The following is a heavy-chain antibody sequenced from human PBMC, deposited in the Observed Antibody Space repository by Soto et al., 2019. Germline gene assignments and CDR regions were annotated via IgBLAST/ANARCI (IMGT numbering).Heavy chain of an antibody. D-gene: IGHD3-22*01. J-gene: IGHJ4*02. V-gene: IGHV3-7*03. Sequence: GGSLRLSCAATGFSFRSYWMTWVRQSPGKGLEWVANIKHDGSETFYVDSVEGRFTISRDSAKNSLYLQMDSLRAEDTAVYYCAREQIDYYYDNRGYYYIDYWGQGTLVTVSS. CDR2: IKHDGSET. CDR3: AREQIDYYYDNRGYYYIDY. CDR1: GFSFRSYW.